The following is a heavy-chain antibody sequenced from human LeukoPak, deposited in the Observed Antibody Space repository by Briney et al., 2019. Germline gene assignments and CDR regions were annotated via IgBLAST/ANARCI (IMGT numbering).Heavy chain of an antibody. Sequence: PGGSLRLSCAASGFTISSYWMHWVRQAPGKGLVWVSRISTDAGSTTGYADSVRGRFTISRDNAKNTLYLQMNSLRAEDTAVYYCARDLSSGSYRFFDNWGQGTLVTVAS. CDR3: ARDLSSGSYRFFDN. CDR1: GFTISSYW. V-gene: IGHV3-74*01. D-gene: IGHD1-26*01. J-gene: IGHJ4*02. CDR2: ISTDAGSTT.